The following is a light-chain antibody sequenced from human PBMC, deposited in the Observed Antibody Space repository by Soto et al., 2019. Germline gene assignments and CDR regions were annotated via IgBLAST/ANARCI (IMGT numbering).Light chain of an antibody. J-gene: IGLJ2*01. V-gene: IGLV1-40*01. CDR2: GNS. CDR1: SSNIGAGYD. CDR3: QSYDSSLSRV. Sequence: QAVVTQPPSVSGAPGQRVTISCTGSSSNIGAGYDVHWYQQLPGTAPKLLIYGNSNRPSGAPDRFSGSKSGTSASLAITGLQAEDEADYYGQSYDSSLSRVFGGGTKLTVL.